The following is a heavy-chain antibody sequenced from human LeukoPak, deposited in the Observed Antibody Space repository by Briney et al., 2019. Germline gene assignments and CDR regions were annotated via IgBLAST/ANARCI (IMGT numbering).Heavy chain of an antibody. Sequence: ASVKVSCKASGYTFTGYYIHWVRQAPGQGLEWMGWINPNNGGINCAQKFPGKVTMTMDTSINTVYMELCKLRSDDTAVYCCARGPVSGVFDYWGQGALVTVSS. CDR2: INPNNGGI. D-gene: IGHD3-10*01. J-gene: IGHJ4*02. CDR3: ARGPVSGVFDY. V-gene: IGHV1-2*02. CDR1: GYTFTGYY.